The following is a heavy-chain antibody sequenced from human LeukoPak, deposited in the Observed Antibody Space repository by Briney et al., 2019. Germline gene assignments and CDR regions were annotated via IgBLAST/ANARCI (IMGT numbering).Heavy chain of an antibody. Sequence: ASVKVSCKASGYTFTGYYMHWVRQAPGQGLEWMGWINPNSGGTNYAQKFQGWVTMTRDTSISTAYMELSRLRSDDTAVYYCARDRAPASSGWVFDAFDIWGQGTIVTVSS. CDR2: INPNSGGT. CDR3: ARDRAPASSGWVFDAFDI. CDR1: GYTFTGYY. V-gene: IGHV1-2*04. J-gene: IGHJ3*02. D-gene: IGHD6-19*01.